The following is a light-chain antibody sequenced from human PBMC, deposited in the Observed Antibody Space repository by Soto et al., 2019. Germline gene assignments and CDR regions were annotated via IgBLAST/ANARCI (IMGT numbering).Light chain of an antibody. V-gene: IGLV2-11*01. CDR2: DVS. Sequence: QSALPQPRSVSGSPGQSVTISCTGTSSDIGGYDYVSWYQQHPGKAPKLVIYDVSQRPSVVPDRFSGSKSGNTASLTISGLQAEDEADYYCCSFSGSNTLYVFGTGTKLTVL. CDR3: CSFSGSNTLYV. J-gene: IGLJ1*01. CDR1: SSDIGGYDY.